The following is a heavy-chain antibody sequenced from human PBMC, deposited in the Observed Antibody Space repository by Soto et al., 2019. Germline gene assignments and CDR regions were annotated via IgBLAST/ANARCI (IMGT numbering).Heavy chain of an antibody. J-gene: IGHJ4*02. D-gene: IGHD3-10*01. V-gene: IGHV1-24*01. CDR3: ATVVGWRLIYGLQY. Sequence: QVQLEQSGAEVKKPRASVRVSCKISGSTLSEFSMHWVRQAPGKGLEWRGGYVPEDGKTIYAPKFQDRVIMTEDTSTDPAYMALRSLRSEDTAVYFCATVVGWRLIYGLQYWGQGTPVTVSS. CDR1: GSTLSEFS. CDR2: YVPEDGKT.